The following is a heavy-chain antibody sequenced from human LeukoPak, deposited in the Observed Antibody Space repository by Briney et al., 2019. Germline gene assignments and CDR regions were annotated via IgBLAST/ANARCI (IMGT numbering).Heavy chain of an antibody. Sequence: SGPTLVNPTQTLTLTFTFSGSSLSTSGVGVVWVRQPPGKALEWLALIYWDDDQRYSPSLKSRLTITKDTSKNQVVLTMTNMDPVDTATYYCAHRQRWSYFDYWGQGTLVTISS. CDR2: IYWDDDQ. CDR3: AHRQRWSYFDY. D-gene: IGHD4-23*01. J-gene: IGHJ4*02. V-gene: IGHV2-5*02. CDR1: GSSLSTSGVG.